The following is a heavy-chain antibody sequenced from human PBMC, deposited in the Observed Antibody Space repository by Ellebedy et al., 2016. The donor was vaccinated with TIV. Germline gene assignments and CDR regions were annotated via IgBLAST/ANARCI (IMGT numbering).Heavy chain of an antibody. J-gene: IGHJ6*03. Sequence: GGSLRLXXAASGFTFSDYYMSWIRQAPGKGLEWVSYISSSGSTIYYADSVKGRFTISRDNAKNSLYLQMNSLRAEDTAVYYCARVEIEYYYMDVWGKGTTVTVSS. CDR2: ISSSGSTI. V-gene: IGHV3-11*01. CDR1: GFTFSDYY. CDR3: ARVEIEYYYMDV.